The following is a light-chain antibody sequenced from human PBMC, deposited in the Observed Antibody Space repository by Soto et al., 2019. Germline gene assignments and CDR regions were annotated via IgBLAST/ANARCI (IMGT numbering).Light chain of an antibody. Sequence: EIVMTQSPATLSVSPGERATLSCRASQSISSNLALYQQKRGQAPRLLIYGASNRATGIPARFSGSGSWKEFTSATSSLRAEDFAVPFYQQHNNWAPRTNGPGTKVDIK. CDR3: QQHNNWAPRT. V-gene: IGKV3-15*01. J-gene: IGKJ1*01. CDR1: QSISSN. CDR2: GAS.